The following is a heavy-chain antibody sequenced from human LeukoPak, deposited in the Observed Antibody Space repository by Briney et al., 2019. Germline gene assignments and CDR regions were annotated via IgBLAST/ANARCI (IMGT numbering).Heavy chain of an antibody. CDR2: ISAYNGNT. CDR3: ARDGERNGYHY. D-gene: IGHD5-24*01. CDR1: GYTFTSYG. Sequence: ASVMVSCKASGYTFTSYGIGWVRQAPGQGLEWMGWISAYNGNTNYAQKPQGRVTMTTDTTTSTAYMELRSLRSDDTAVYYCARDGERNGYHYWGQGTLVTVSS. J-gene: IGHJ4*02. V-gene: IGHV1-18*01.